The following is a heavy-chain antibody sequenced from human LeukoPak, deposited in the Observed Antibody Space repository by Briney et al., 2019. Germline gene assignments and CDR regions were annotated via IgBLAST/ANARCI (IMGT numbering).Heavy chain of an antibody. CDR2: ISAYNGIT. CDR1: GYTFTSYG. J-gene: IGHJ4*02. Sequence: ASVKVSCKASGYTFTSYGISWVRQAPGQGLEWMGWISAYNGITNYAQKLQGRVTMTTDTSTSTAYMELRSLRSDDTAVYYCARDLNPYIAVAGTGWGQGTLVTVSS. D-gene: IGHD6-19*01. CDR3: ARDLNPYIAVAGTG. V-gene: IGHV1-18*01.